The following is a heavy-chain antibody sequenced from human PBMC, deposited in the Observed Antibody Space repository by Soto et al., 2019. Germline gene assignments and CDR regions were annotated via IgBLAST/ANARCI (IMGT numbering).Heavy chain of an antibody. D-gene: IGHD2-2*01. CDR3: ARAACSSTSCYNYYAYGMDV. V-gene: IGHV1-3*01. J-gene: IGHJ6*02. CDR1: GYTFTTYS. CDR2: IHAGNGNT. Sequence: QVQLVQSGPEMKKPGASVKLSCKASGYTFTTYSMHWVRQAPGQRLEWMGWIHAGNGNTEHSQKFQGRVTITRDTSASTAYLELGSLRSEDTAVYYCARAACSSTSCYNYYAYGMDVWGQGIAVTVS.